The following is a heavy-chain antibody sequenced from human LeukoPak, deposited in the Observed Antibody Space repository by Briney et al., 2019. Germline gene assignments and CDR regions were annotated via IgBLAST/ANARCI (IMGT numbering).Heavy chain of an antibody. D-gene: IGHD4-11*01. CDR2: IYYSGST. CDR1: GGSVSSGSYY. V-gene: IGHV4-61*01. CDR3: ARDRVRRSSNPYFDY. J-gene: IGHJ4*02. Sequence: PSETLSLTCTVSGGSVSSGSYYWSWIRQPPGKGLEWIGYIYYSGSTNYNPSLKSRVTISIDTSKNQFSLKLSSVTAADTAVYYCARDRVRRSSNPYFDYWGQGTLVTVSS.